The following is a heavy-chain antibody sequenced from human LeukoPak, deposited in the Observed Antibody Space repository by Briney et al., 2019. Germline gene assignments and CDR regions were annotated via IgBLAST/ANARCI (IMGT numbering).Heavy chain of an antibody. V-gene: IGHV3-33*01. J-gene: IGHJ3*02. CDR1: GFTFSSYG. CDR3: ARDRVWFGELWGPDDAFDI. D-gene: IGHD3-10*01. CDR2: IWYDGSNK. Sequence: GGSLRLSCAASGFTFSSYGMHWVRQAPGKGLEWVAVIWYDGSNKYYADSVKGRFTISRDNSKNTLYLQMNSLRAEDTAVYYCARDRVWFGELWGPDDAFDIWGQGTMVTVSS.